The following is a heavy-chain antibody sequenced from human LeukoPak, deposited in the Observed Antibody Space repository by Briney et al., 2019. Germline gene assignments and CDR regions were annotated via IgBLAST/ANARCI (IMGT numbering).Heavy chain of an antibody. J-gene: IGHJ5*02. V-gene: IGHV4-30-4*01. Sequence: SSETLSLTCTVSGGSISSGDYYWSWIRQPPGKGLEWIGYIYYSGSTYYNPSLKSRVTISVDTSKNQFSLKLSSVTAADTAVYYCARDSFGVDLGKTPHNPWGQGTLVTVSS. CDR3: ARDSFGVDLGKTPHNP. CDR1: GGSISSGDYY. CDR2: IYYSGST. D-gene: IGHD3-3*01.